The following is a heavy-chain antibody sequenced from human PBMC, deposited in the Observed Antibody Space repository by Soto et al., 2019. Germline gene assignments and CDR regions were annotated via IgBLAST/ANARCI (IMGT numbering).Heavy chain of an antibody. CDR1: GFTFSSYD. CDR2: IGTAGDA. Sequence: EVQLVESGGGLVQPGGSLRLSCAASGFTFSSYDMHWVRQVTGKGLEWVSAIGTAGDAYYPNSVKGRFTISRENAKNSLYLPMNSLRAGDTAVYSCARAFITGVLDYWGQGALVTVSS. J-gene: IGHJ4*02. V-gene: IGHV3-13*04. CDR3: ARAFITGVLDY. D-gene: IGHD3-10*01.